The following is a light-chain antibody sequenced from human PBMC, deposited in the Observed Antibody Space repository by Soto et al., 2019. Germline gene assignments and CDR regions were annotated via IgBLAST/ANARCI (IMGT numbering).Light chain of an antibody. Sequence: QSVLTQPPSVSAAPGQKVTISCSGSSSNIGNNYISWYQQLPGTAPKMIMYENNKRHSWIPDRFSGSKSGTSASLGIIGLQTGDEADYYCGTWDSSLSAWVFGGGTKLTVL. CDR2: ENN. J-gene: IGLJ3*02. CDR1: SSNIGNNY. CDR3: GTWDSSLSAWV. V-gene: IGLV1-51*02.